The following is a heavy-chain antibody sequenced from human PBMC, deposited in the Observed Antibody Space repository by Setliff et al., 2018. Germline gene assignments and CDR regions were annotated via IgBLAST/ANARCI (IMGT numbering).Heavy chain of an antibody. CDR1: GFTFSSDS. D-gene: IGHD3-10*01. V-gene: IGHV3-48*01. Sequence: GGSLRLSCAASGFTFSSDSMNWVRQAPGKGLEWVSYISSSSSTYYADYVKGRFTISRDFYKNTLYLQMNSLRAEDTAVYYCVTGYPIPMVGAPSYYWGQGTLVTVSS. J-gene: IGHJ4*02. CDR3: VTGYPIPMVGAPSYY. CDR2: ISSSSST.